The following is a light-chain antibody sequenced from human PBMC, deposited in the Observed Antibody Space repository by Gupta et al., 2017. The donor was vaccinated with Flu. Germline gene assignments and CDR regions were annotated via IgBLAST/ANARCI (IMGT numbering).Light chain of an antibody. Sequence: LAPGERVTLSCRARQSVSSRYLAWHQQKRGQAPRLLIYGASIRASGLTDRFSGSGYATEFSLTISMRAPEDFTVYYFQQDATSSKTFGQGTXLEIK. CDR1: QSVSSRY. CDR2: GAS. V-gene: IGKV3-20*01. CDR3: QQDATSSKT. J-gene: IGKJ2*01.